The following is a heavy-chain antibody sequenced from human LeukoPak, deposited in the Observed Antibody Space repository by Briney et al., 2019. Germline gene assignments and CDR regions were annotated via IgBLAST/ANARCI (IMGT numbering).Heavy chain of an antibody. CDR1: GFTFSSYS. CDR3: ARDSLSTYYYGSGSYFLPDY. Sequence: SGGSLRLSCAASGFTFSSYSMNWVRQAPGKGLEWVSYISSSSSTIYYADSVKGRFTISRDNAKNSLYLQMNSLRAEDTAVYYCARDSLSTYYYGSGSYFLPDYWGQGTLVTVSS. D-gene: IGHD3-10*01. CDR2: ISSSSSTI. V-gene: IGHV3-48*01. J-gene: IGHJ4*02.